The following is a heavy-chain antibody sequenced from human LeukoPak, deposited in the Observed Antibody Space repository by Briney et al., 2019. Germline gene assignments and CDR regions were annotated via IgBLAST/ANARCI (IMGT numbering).Heavy chain of an antibody. CDR2: IYYSGST. CDR3: ATAPNTYYFDQ. CDR1: SGSISFYY. Sequence: PSETLSLTCTVSSGSISFYYWNWIRQPPGKGLEWIGYIYYSGSTNYNPSLKSRVSISVDTSKNQFSLKLTSVTAADTAVYYCATAPNTYYFDQWGRGTLFTVSS. V-gene: IGHV4-59*01. D-gene: IGHD2-8*01. J-gene: IGHJ4*02.